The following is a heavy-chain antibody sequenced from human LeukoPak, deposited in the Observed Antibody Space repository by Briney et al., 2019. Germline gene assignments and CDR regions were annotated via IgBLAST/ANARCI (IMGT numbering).Heavy chain of an antibody. V-gene: IGHV3-7*01. CDR1: GFTFSSYW. CDR2: IKQDGSEK. J-gene: IGHJ6*02. Sequence: GGSLRLSCAASGFTFSSYWVSWVRQAPGKGLEWVANIKQDGSEKYYVDSVKGRFTISRDNAKNSLYLQMNSLRAEDTAVYYCARDNHYYYGMDVWGQGTTVTVS. CDR3: ARDNHYYYGMDV.